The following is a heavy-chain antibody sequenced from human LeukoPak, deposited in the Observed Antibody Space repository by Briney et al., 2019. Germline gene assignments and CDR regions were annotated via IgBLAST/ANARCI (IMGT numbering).Heavy chain of an antibody. Sequence: ASVKVSCKASGYTFTSYAMNWVRQAPGQGLEWMGWISAYNGNTNYAQKLQGRVTMTTDTSTSTAYMELRSLRSDDTAVYYCARDRTYYYGSGSWFDPWGQGTLVTVSS. CDR1: GYTFTSYA. D-gene: IGHD3-10*01. J-gene: IGHJ5*02. CDR2: ISAYNGNT. V-gene: IGHV1-18*01. CDR3: ARDRTYYYGSGSWFDP.